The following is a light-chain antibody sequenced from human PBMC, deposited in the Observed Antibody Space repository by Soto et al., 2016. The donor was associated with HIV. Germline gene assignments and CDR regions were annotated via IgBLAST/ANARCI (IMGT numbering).Light chain of an antibody. CDR2: QDK. Sequence: SYELTQPPSVSVSPGQTATITCSGDKLGDKFASWFQQKTGQSPVLVLFQDKKRPSGIPERFSGSNSENTATLTISGTQSMDEANYYCQVWDFTTVVFGGGTKLTVL. V-gene: IGLV3-1*01. CDR1: KLGDKF. J-gene: IGLJ2*01. CDR3: QVWDFTTVV.